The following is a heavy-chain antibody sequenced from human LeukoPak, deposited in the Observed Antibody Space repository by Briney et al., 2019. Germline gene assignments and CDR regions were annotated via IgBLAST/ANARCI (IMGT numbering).Heavy chain of an antibody. CDR1: GGTFSSYD. Sequence: SVKVSCKASGGTFSSYDISWVRQAPGQGLEWMGGIIPIFGTANYAQKFQGRVTITADESTSTAYMELSSLGSEDTAVYYCARGWDSSGQIPFIYWGQGTLVTVSS. CDR3: ARGWDSSGQIPFIY. V-gene: IGHV1-69*13. J-gene: IGHJ4*02. CDR2: IIPIFGTA. D-gene: IGHD3-22*01.